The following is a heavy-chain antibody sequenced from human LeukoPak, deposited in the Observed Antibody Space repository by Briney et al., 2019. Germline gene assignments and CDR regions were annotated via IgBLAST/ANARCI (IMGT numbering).Heavy chain of an antibody. J-gene: IGHJ4*02. CDR3: ATSTFKLRFLEWLPSYFAY. D-gene: IGHD3-3*01. CDR2: IIPIFGTA. Sequence: SVKVSCKASGGTFSSYAISWVRQAPGQGLESMGGIIPIFGTANYAQKFQGRVTITTDESTSTAYMELSSLRSEDTAVYYCATSTFKLRFLEWLPSYFAYWGQGTLVTVSS. CDR1: GGTFSSYA. V-gene: IGHV1-69*05.